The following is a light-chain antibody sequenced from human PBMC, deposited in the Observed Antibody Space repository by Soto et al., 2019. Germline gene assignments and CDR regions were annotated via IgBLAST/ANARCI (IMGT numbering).Light chain of an antibody. V-gene: IGKV1-39*01. J-gene: IGKJ2*01. CDR1: QSISNY. CDR2: AAS. Sequence: DIQMTQSPSSLSASVGDRVTITCRASQSISNYLNWYQHKPGKAPKLLIYAASSLQSGVPSRFSSSGSGTDFTLTISSLQPEDFATYSCQQSYNTPRTFGQGTKLEIK. CDR3: QQSYNTPRT.